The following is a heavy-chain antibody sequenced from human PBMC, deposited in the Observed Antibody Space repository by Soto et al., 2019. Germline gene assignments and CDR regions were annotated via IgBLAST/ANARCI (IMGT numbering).Heavy chain of an antibody. CDR3: ARLVEMATIGYWYFDL. J-gene: IGHJ2*01. CDR2: IYYSGST. Sequence: QVQLQESGPGLVKPSETLSLTCTVSGGSISSYYWSWIRQPPGKGLEWIGYIYYSGSTNYNPSLKSRVTISVDTSKNQFSLKLSSVTAADTAVYYCARLVEMATIGYWYFDLWGRGTLVTVSS. D-gene: IGHD5-12*01. CDR1: GGSISSYY. V-gene: IGHV4-59*08.